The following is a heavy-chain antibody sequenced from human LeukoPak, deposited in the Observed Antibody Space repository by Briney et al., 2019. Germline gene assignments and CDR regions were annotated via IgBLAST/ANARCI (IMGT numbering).Heavy chain of an antibody. J-gene: IGHJ3*02. D-gene: IGHD2-15*01. V-gene: IGHV4-4*07. CDR3: ARVRGGSGLNAFDI. CDR1: GGSISSYY. CDR2: IYASGST. Sequence: SETLSLTCTVSGGSISSYYWSWIRQPAGKGQEWIGRIYASGSTNYNPSLKSRVTMSVDTSKNQFSLKLTSVTAADTAVYYCARVRGGSGLNAFDIWGQGTMVTVSS.